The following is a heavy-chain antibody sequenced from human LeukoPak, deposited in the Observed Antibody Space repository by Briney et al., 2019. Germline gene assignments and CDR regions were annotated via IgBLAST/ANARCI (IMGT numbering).Heavy chain of an antibody. V-gene: IGHV3-49*04. CDR3: TRAGYCSSTSCYRYYGMDV. CDR2: IRGKAHGGTT. CDR1: GFTFGDYA. D-gene: IGHD2-2*01. J-gene: IGHJ6*02. Sequence: GGSLRLSCTASGFTFGDYAMSWVRQAPGKGLEWVGFIRGKAHGGTTEYAASVKGRFTISRDDSKSIAYLQMNSLKTEDTAVYYCTRAGYCSSTSCYRYYGMDVWGQGTTVTVSS.